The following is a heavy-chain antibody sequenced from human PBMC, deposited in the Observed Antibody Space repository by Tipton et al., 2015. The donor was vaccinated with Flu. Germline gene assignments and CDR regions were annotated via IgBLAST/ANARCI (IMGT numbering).Heavy chain of an antibody. CDR3: GFTIFGVVTSNDV. D-gene: IGHD3-3*01. J-gene: IGHJ6*04. Sequence: SLRLSCAASGFTFSDYYMSWIRQAPGKGLEWVSYISSSGSTIYYADSVKGRFTISRDNAKNSLYLQMNSLRAEDTAVYYCGFTIFGVVTSNDVWGKGTTVTVSS. CDR2: ISSSGSTI. CDR1: GFTFSDYY. V-gene: IGHV3-11*01.